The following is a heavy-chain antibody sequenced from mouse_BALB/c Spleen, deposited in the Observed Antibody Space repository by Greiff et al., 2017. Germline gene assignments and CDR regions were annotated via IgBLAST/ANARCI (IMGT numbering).Heavy chain of an antibody. V-gene: IGHV4-1*02. CDR2: INPDSSTI. CDR3: ARPYDYAPGFAY. CDR1: GVDFSRYW. J-gene: IGHJ3*01. Sequence: AASGVDFSRYWMSWVRQAPGKGLEWIGEINPDSSTINYTPSLKDKFIISRDNAKNTLYLQMSKVRSEDTALYYCARPYDYAPGFAYWGQGTLVTVSA. D-gene: IGHD2-4*01.